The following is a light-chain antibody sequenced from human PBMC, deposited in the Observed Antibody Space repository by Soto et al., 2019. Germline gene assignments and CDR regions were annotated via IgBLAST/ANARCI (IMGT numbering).Light chain of an antibody. CDR3: QQCGYSVTWT. Sequence: EIVLTQSPGTLSLSPGDRATLSCRASQTVSSGCLAWYQQKPGQAPRLLISGASNRATGIPDRFSGSGSGTDFTLTISRLESEDFAVYYCQQCGYSVTWTFGQGTKVEIK. V-gene: IGKV3-20*01. J-gene: IGKJ1*01. CDR1: QTVSSGC. CDR2: GAS.